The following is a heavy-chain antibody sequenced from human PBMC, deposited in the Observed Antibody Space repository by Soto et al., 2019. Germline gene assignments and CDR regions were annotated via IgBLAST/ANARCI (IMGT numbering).Heavy chain of an antibody. CDR3: ARQFHYENSGYYYAY. J-gene: IGHJ4*02. V-gene: IGHV1-69*13. Sequence: SVKVSCKASGGTFSRYPISWVRQAPGQGLEWMGGITPMFGTANYAQKFQGRVTITADESTSTAYMELSSLRSEDTAVYYCARQFHYENSGYYYAYWGQGTLVTSPQ. CDR2: ITPMFGTA. D-gene: IGHD3-22*01. CDR1: GGTFSRYP.